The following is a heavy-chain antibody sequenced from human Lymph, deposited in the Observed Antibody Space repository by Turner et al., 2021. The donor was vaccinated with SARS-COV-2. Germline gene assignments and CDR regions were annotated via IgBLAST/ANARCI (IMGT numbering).Heavy chain of an antibody. CDR2: ISYDGSNK. V-gene: IGHV3-30-3*01. CDR3: ARDTGEQVDV. J-gene: IGHJ6*02. Sequence: QVQLVESGGGVVQPGGSLRLSCAASGFTFSSYAMPWVRQAPGKGLEWVAVISYDGSNKYYADSVKGRFTISRDNSKNTLYLQMNSLRAEDTAVYDCARDTGEQVDVWGQGTTVTVSS. CDR1: GFTFSSYA. D-gene: IGHD2-21*01.